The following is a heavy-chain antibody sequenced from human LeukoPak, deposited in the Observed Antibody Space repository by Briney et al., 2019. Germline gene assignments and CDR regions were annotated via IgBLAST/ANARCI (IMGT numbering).Heavy chain of an antibody. CDR3: MSRDSSGY. CDR1: GFTFSSYP. D-gene: IGHD3-22*01. CDR2: IGSDGGRT. V-gene: IGHV3-64*02. Sequence: PGGSLRLSCAASGFTFSSYPMHWVRKSPGQGLEYVSAIGSDGGRTYYADSVKGRFTISRDNSKNTLYLQMDSLRPEDMAVYYCMSRDSSGYWGQGTLVTVSS. J-gene: IGHJ4*02.